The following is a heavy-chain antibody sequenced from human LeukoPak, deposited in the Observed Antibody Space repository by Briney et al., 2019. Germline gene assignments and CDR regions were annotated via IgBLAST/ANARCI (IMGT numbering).Heavy chain of an antibody. CDR1: GFTFSSYG. D-gene: IGHD1-26*01. CDR2: ISSDGSNQ. CDR3: GKGIGGSFAAGNN. V-gene: IGHV3-30*18. Sequence: PGGSLRLSCVGSGFTFSSYGIHWVRQAPGKGLEWVAVISSDGSNQYYSDSVKGRFTTSRDNSKNTVDLQMNSLRTEDTAMYFCGKGIGGSFAAGNNWGRGTLVTVSS. J-gene: IGHJ4*02.